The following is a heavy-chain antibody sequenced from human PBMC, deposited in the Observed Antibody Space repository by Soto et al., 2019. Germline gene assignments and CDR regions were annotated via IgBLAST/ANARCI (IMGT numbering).Heavy chain of an antibody. CDR1: GFTFRNYA. J-gene: IGHJ4*02. CDR2: ISGDGGTT. CDR3: AIDQDGSSSWTADFDF. V-gene: IGHV3-23*01. D-gene: IGHD6-13*01. Sequence: EVQLLESGGGLVQPGGSLRLSCAASGFTFRNYAMSWVRQAPGKGLEWVSAISGDGGTTYYADSVKGRFTISRDNSKKTLYLQPNSLRAAATASYYCAIDQDGSSSWTADFDFRGQGTLVTVSP.